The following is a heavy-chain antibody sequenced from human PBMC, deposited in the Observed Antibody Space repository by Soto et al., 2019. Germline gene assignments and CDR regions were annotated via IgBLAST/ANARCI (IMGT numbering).Heavy chain of an antibody. Sequence: EVQLVESGGGLVQPGGSLRLSCAASGFTFSSSEMYWVRQAPGKGLEWISYIHPGGQTIFYAESVKGRFSISRDNAKHSVYLQMNCLRAEDTAVYYCARRGSRGGRGTKVTVSS. V-gene: IGHV3-48*03. CDR3: ARRGSR. CDR1: GFTFSSSE. J-gene: IGHJ3*01. CDR2: IHPGGQTI. D-gene: IGHD2-15*01.